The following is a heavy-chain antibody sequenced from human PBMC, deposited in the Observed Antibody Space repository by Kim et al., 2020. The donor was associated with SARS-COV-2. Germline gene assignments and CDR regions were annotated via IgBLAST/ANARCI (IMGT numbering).Heavy chain of an antibody. Sequence: GGSLRLSCAASGFTVSRSYMVWVRQSPEKGLEWVSVLYSGGKAYYADSVQGRFTISRDNSRNTAYLHMKSLRVEDTTLYYCVSGVPIYAEYFQDWGQGTLVTVSS. CDR3: VSGVPIYAEYFQD. D-gene: IGHD3-10*01. CDR2: LYSGGKA. V-gene: IGHV3-53*01. CDR1: GFTVSRSY. J-gene: IGHJ1*01.